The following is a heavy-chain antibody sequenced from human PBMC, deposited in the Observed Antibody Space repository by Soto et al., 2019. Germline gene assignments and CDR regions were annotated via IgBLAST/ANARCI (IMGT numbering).Heavy chain of an antibody. D-gene: IGHD6-19*01. CDR3: ARSLGYSRGLSWFDP. Sequence: GGSLRLSCAASGFTFSSYWMHWVRQAPGKGLVWVSRINNDGSSTSYADSVKGRFTISRDNAKNTLYLQMNSLRAEDTAVYYCARSLGYSRGLSWFDPWGQGTLVTVSS. V-gene: IGHV3-74*01. J-gene: IGHJ5*02. CDR1: GFTFSSYW. CDR2: INNDGSST.